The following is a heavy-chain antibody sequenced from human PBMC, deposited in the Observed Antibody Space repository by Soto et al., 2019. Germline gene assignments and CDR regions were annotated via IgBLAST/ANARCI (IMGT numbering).Heavy chain of an antibody. CDR3: AKDALAYCGGDCYTFDY. CDR2: ISYDGSNK. CDR1: GFTFSSYG. D-gene: IGHD2-21*02. Sequence: WGSLRLSCAASGFTFSSYGIHLFRQSPVKGLEWVAVISYDGSNKYYADSVKGRFTISRDNSKNTLYLQMNSLRAEDTAVYYCAKDALAYCGGDCYTFDYWGQGTLVTVSS. J-gene: IGHJ4*02. V-gene: IGHV3-30*18.